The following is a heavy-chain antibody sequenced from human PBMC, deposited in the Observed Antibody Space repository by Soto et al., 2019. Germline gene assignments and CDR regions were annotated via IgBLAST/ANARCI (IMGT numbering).Heavy chain of an antibody. Sequence: TPSLTCPVHNGSINSSYCCYIRQPPGKGLERIGYINYNGRTNYNPSLMRRVTISVDTSKNQSSLKLSSVTAADTALYYCQIDDTLYTSIDIDELDVWGQVAVVA. CDR3: QIDDTLYTSIDIDELDV. V-gene: IGHV4-59*01. D-gene: IGHD2-8*01. CDR1: NGSINSSY. J-gene: IGHJ3*01. CDR2: INYNGRT.